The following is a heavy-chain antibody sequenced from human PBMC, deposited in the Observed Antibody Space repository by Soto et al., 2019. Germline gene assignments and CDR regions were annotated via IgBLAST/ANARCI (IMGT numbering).Heavy chain of an antibody. V-gene: IGHV5-51*01. CDR3: ARINYGDSYHDAFDI. CDR2: IYPGDSDT. J-gene: IGHJ3*02. Sequence: ESLKISCKGSGYSFTSYWIGWVRQMPGKGLEWTGIIYPGDSDTRYSPSFQGQVTISADKSISTAYLQWSSLKASDTAMYYCARINYGDSYHDAFDIWGQGTMVTVSS. D-gene: IGHD4-17*01. CDR1: GYSFTSYW.